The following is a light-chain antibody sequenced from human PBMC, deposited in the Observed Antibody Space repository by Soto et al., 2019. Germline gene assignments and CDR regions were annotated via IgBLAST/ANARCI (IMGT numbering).Light chain of an antibody. CDR3: QQRSNWPPLT. CDR2: DAS. CDR1: QSVSSY. Sequence: EIVLTQSPATLSLSPGERATLSCRASQSVSSYLAWYQQKPGQAPRLLIYDASNRATGIPARFSGSGSGTDFTLTISRLEHKDFAVYYCQQRSNWPPLTFGGGTKVEIK. J-gene: IGKJ4*01. V-gene: IGKV3-11*01.